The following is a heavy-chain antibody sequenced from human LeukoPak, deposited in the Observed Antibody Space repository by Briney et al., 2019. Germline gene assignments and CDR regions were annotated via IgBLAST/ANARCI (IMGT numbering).Heavy chain of an antibody. Sequence: GASVKVSCKASGYTFTNYYMHWVRQAPGQGLEWMGWINPNSGGTKYAQKFQGRVTMTRDTSVSTAYMELSRVRSDDTAVYYCARDYSSGWLEYYYYYGMDVWGQGTTVFVSS. D-gene: IGHD6-19*01. V-gene: IGHV1-2*02. CDR2: INPNSGGT. J-gene: IGHJ6*02. CDR1: GYTFTNYY. CDR3: ARDYSSGWLEYYYYYGMDV.